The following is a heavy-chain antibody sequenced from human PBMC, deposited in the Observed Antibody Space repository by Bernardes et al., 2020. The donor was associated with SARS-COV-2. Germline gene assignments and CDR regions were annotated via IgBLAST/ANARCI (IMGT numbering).Heavy chain of an antibody. D-gene: IGHD3-10*01. V-gene: IGHV1-2*02. CDR1: GNTFTGYY. Sequence: ASVKVSCKASGNTFTGYYMHWVRQAPGQGLEWMGWINPNSGGTNYAQKFQGRVTMTRDTSISTAYMELSRLRSDDTAMYYCARDYFGSGSYTDFWGQGTLVTVSS. J-gene: IGHJ4*02. CDR3: ARDYFGSGSYTDF. CDR2: INPNSGGT.